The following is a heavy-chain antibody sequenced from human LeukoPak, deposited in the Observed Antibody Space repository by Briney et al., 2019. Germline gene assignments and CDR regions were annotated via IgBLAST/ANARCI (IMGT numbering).Heavy chain of an antibody. CDR1: GFTFSSYW. V-gene: IGHV3-7*03. Sequence: GGSLRLSCAASGFTFSSYWMSWVRQAPGKGLEWVANIKQDGSEKYYVDSVKGRFTISRDSAKNSLYLQMNSLRAEDTAVYYCARDSVGDYFDYWGQGTLVTVSS. CDR3: ARDSVGDYFDY. D-gene: IGHD4-17*01. J-gene: IGHJ4*02. CDR2: IKQDGSEK.